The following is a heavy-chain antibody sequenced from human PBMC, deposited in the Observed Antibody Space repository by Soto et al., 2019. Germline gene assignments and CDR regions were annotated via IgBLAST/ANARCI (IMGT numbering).Heavy chain of an antibody. CDR3: AKGGQSYDY. CDR1: GFTFSNYA. J-gene: IGHJ4*02. Sequence: LILSCAASGFTFSNYAMSWVRQAPGKGLEWVSAISASVGSTYYTDSVKGRFTISRDNSKNTLYLQMNSLRAEDTAVYYCAKGGQSYDYWGQGTLVTVS. D-gene: IGHD3-10*01. V-gene: IGHV3-23*01. CDR2: ISASVGST.